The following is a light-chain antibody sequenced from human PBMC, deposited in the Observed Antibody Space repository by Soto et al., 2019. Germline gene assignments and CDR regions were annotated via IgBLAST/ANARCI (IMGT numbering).Light chain of an antibody. J-gene: IGKJ4*01. Sequence: DLQMTQSPSSVSASVGDRVTITCRASQDFSSRLAWYQQKPGKAPKLLIYAASTLQSGVPSRFSGSGSGTDFTLTISRLHPEDFATYYCQQADSFPLTFGGGTKVEIK. V-gene: IGKV1-12*01. CDR3: QQADSFPLT. CDR1: QDFSSR. CDR2: AAS.